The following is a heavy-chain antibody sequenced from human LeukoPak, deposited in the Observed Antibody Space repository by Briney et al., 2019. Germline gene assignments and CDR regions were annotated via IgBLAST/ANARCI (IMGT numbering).Heavy chain of an antibody. CDR1: GFTFSSYG. CDR3: AGDLMTTGGY. Sequence: GGSLRLSCAASGFTFSSYGMHWVRQAPGKGLEWVAFIRYDGRDENYADSVKGRFTISRDNSNNTLYLQMNSLRAEDTAVYYCAGDLMTTGGYWGRGTLVTVSS. J-gene: IGHJ4*02. CDR2: IRYDGRDE. V-gene: IGHV3-30*02. D-gene: IGHD4-11*01.